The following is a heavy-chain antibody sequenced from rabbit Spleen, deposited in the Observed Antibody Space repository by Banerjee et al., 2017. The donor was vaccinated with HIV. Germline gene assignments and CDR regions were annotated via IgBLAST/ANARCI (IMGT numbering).Heavy chain of an antibody. CDR2: ISAGSSGST. J-gene: IGHJ4*01. CDR1: GFSFSNNYV. Sequence: QEQLEESGGDLVKPGASLTLTCTASGFSFSNNYVMCWVRQAPGKGLEWIACISAGSSGSTYYANWAKGRFTISKTSSTTVTLQMTSLTAADTAAYFCARDGYSRGWGIILYYFNLWGQGTLVT. V-gene: IGHV1S45*01. D-gene: IGHD4-1*01. CDR3: ARDGYSRGWGIILYYFNL.